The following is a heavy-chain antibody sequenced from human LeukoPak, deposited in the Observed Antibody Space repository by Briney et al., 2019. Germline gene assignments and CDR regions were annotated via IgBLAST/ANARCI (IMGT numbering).Heavy chain of an antibody. J-gene: IGHJ4*02. CDR2: ISDSGGST. V-gene: IGHV3-23*01. D-gene: IGHD2-2*01. Sequence: GGSLRLSCAASEFTFSSYAMSWVRQAPGKGLEWVSAISDSGGSTYYADSVKGRFTVSRDNSKNTTYLQMNSLRAEDTAVYYCAKDRRACSSSSCYYRSDYWGQGTLVTVSS. CDR1: EFTFSSYA. CDR3: AKDRRACSSSSCYYRSDY.